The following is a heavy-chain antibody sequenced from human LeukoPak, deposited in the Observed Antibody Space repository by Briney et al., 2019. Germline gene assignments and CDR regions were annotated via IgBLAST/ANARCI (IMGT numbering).Heavy chain of an antibody. D-gene: IGHD3-10*01. CDR1: GFTFSSYA. CDR3: AKDVEGSYYGSGSYTLYYFDY. J-gene: IGHJ4*02. Sequence: GGSLRLSCAASGFTFSSYAMSWVRQAPGKGVEWVSAISGSGGSTYYADSVKGRFTISRDNSKNTLYLQMNSLRAEDTAVYYCAKDVEGSYYGSGSYTLYYFDYWGQGTLVTVSS. V-gene: IGHV3-23*01. CDR2: ISGSGGST.